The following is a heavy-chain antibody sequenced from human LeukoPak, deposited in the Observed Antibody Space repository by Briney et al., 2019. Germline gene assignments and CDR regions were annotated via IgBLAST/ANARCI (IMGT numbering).Heavy chain of an antibody. V-gene: IGHV1-2*02. Sequence: ASVKVSCKASGYTFTGYYMHWVRQAPGHGLEWMGWINPDSGGTNYAQKFQGRVTMTRDTSISTAYMELSRLRSDDTAVYYCARARRDDFWSGYPDAFDIWGQGTMVTVSS. CDR2: INPDSGGT. D-gene: IGHD3-3*01. J-gene: IGHJ3*02. CDR3: ARARRDDFWSGYPDAFDI. CDR1: GYTFTGYY.